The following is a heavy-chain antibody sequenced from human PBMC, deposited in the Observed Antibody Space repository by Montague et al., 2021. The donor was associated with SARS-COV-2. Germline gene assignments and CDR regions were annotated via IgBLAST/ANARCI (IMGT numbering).Heavy chain of an antibody. D-gene: IGHD2-15*01. CDR2: IRYDGSNK. Sequence: SLRLSCAASGFSFSQYGMHWVRLAPGKGLEWVAFIRYDGSNKDYAASVKGRFTISRDNSKNTLFLQMNSLRADDTGFYYCAGAPSDIGGAYWGQGTLVTVSS. J-gene: IGHJ4*02. V-gene: IGHV3-33*01. CDR1: GFSFSQYG. CDR3: AGAPSDIGGAY.